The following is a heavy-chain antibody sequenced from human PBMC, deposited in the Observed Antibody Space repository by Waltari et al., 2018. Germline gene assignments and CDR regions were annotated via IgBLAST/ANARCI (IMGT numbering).Heavy chain of an antibody. D-gene: IGHD5-12*01. CDR2: INPNSGGT. Sequence: QVQLVQSGAEVKKPGASVKVSCKASGYTFTGYYMHWVRQAPGQGLEWMGRINPNSGGTNYAQKFQGRVTMTRDTSISTAYMELSRLRSDDTAVYYCARDGYNSNYYYYMDVWGKGTTVTVSS. V-gene: IGHV1-2*06. CDR1: GYTFTGYY. J-gene: IGHJ6*03. CDR3: ARDGYNSNYYYYMDV.